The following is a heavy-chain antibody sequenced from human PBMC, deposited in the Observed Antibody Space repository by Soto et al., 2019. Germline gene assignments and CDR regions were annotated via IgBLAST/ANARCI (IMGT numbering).Heavy chain of an antibody. CDR3: PSDLYTRRAWANDY. CDR1: GFTFSNAW. V-gene: IGHV3-15*07. D-gene: IGHD2-2*02. CDR2: IKHRADGGTT. J-gene: IGHJ4*02. Sequence: EVQLVESGGGPVKPGGSLRLSCAASGFTFSNAWMNWVRQAPSKGLEWVARIKHRADGGTTDYAARVKGRFTISSDDSRNTVFLQMDSLKVEDTAVYYCPSDLYTRRAWANDYWSQATPVTVSP.